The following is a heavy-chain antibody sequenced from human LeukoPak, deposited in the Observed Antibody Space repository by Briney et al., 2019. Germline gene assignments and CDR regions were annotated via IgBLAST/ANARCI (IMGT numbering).Heavy chain of an antibody. D-gene: IGHD3-22*01. J-gene: IGHJ4*02. V-gene: IGHV3-33*06. Sequence: PGGSLRLSCAASGFTFNSYEMNWVRQAPGKGLEWVAVIWYDGSNKYYADSVKGRLTISRDNSKNTLYLQMNSLRAEDTAVYYCAKGKDYYDSSGYYHWGFDYWGQGTLVTVSS. CDR1: GFTFNSYE. CDR3: AKGKDYYDSSGYYHWGFDY. CDR2: IWYDGSNK.